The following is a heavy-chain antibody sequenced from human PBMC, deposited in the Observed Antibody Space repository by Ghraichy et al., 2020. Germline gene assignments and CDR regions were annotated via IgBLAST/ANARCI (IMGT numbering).Heavy chain of an antibody. CDR2: IYYSGRA. J-gene: IGHJ6*02. D-gene: IGHD6-13*01. V-gene: IGHV4-39*01. CDR1: GGSFSSSSYY. Sequence: SETLSLTCTVSGGSFSSSSYYWAWIRQPPGNGLEWIGSIYYSGRAYYNPSLISRVTISVDTSKNQFSLRLTSVSAADTAVYYCARDSSSWNSRYYGMDVWGQGTTVTVSS. CDR3: ARDSSSWNSRYYGMDV.